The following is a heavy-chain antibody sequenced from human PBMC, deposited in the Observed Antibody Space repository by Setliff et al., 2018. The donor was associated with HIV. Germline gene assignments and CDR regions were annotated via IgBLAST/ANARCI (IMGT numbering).Heavy chain of an antibody. CDR2: IQSNSIGGTI. V-gene: IGHV3-15*01. CDR1: GFTFTNAW. CDR3: TTASDSTNYDDGFDL. D-gene: IGHD4-4*01. J-gene: IGHJ3*01. Sequence: LRLSCAASGFTFTNAWMTWVRQAPGKGLEWLGRIQSNSIGGTILYGASVKGRFTISRDDSTNTLYLQMNSLRTEDTALYYCTTASDSTNYDDGFDLWGQGTMVTVSS.